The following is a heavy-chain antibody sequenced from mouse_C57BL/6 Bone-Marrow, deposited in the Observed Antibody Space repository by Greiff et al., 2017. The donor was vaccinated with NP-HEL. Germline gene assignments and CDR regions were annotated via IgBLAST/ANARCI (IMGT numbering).Heavy chain of an antibody. D-gene: IGHD1-1*01. V-gene: IGHV1-62-2*01. Sequence: VKLQESGAELVKPGASVKLSCKASGYTFTEYTIHWVKQRSGQGLEWIGWFYPGSGSIKYNEKFKDKATLTADKSSSTVYMELSRLTSEDSAVYFCARHEEGGYYYGSPYYFDYWGQGTTLTVSS. CDR1: GYTFTEYT. J-gene: IGHJ2*01. CDR2: FYPGSGSI. CDR3: ARHEEGGYYYGSPYYFDY.